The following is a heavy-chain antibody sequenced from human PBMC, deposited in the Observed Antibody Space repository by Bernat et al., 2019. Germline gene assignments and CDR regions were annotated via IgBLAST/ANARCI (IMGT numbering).Heavy chain of an antibody. CDR1: GFTFSSYG. V-gene: IGHV3-30*18. Sequence: QVQLVESGGGVVQPGRSLRLSCTASGFTFSSYGMHWVRQAPGKGLGWVAVISYDGSNKYYADSVEGRFTISRDNSKNTLYLQMNSLRAEDTAVYYCAKDLADYGDYAIEFDYWGQGTLVTVSS. D-gene: IGHD4-17*01. CDR2: ISYDGSNK. CDR3: AKDLADYGDYAIEFDY. J-gene: IGHJ4*02.